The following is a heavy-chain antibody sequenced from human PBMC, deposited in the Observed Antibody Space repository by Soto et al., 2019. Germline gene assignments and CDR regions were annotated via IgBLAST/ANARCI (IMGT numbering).Heavy chain of an antibody. V-gene: IGHV3-30-3*01. D-gene: IGHD3-10*01. Sequence: GGSLRLSCAASGFTFSSYAMHWVRQAPGKGLEWVAVISYDGSNKYYADSVKGRFTIPRDNSKNTLYLQMNSPRAEDTAVYYCPRDQTLFIISPLLPEYGGQGTLGTASX. J-gene: IGHJ4*02. CDR3: PRDQTLFIISPLLPEY. CDR1: GFTFSSYA. CDR2: ISYDGSNK.